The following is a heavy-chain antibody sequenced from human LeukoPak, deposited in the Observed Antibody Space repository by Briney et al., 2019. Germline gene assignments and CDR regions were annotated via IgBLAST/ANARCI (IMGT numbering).Heavy chain of an antibody. CDR1: GFTFSSYS. CDR2: ISSSSSYI. Sequence: GGSLRLSCAASGFTFSSYSMNWVRQAPGKGLEWVSSISSSSSYIYYADSVKGRFTISRDNAKNSLYLQMNSLRAEDTAVYYCARHNYPYDSVGYYYAYWGQGALVTVPS. J-gene: IGHJ4*02. CDR3: ARHNYPYDSVGYYYAY. V-gene: IGHV3-21*01. D-gene: IGHD3-22*01.